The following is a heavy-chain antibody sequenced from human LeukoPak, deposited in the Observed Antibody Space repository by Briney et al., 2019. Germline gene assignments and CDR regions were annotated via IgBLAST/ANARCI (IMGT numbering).Heavy chain of an antibody. CDR1: GDSIGSADYY. CDR3: ARDHGITASWFDP. D-gene: IGHD5-24*01. Sequence: NSSETLSLTCTVSGDSIGSADYYWSWIRQPPGKGLEWIGYIYYSGSTYYNPSLKSRVMMSQDTSKNQFSLKVNSVTAADTAVYHCARDHGITASWFDPWGQGILVTVSS. J-gene: IGHJ5*02. CDR2: IYYSGST. V-gene: IGHV4-30-4*01.